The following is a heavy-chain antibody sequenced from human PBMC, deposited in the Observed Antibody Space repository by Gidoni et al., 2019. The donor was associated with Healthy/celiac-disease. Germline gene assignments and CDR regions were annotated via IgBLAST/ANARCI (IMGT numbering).Heavy chain of an antibody. CDR2: ISWDGGST. D-gene: IGHD1-26*01. V-gene: IGHV3-43*01. CDR1: GFTFDDYT. J-gene: IGHJ4*02. Sequence: VQLVESGGVVVQPGGSLRLSCAASGFTFDDYTMHWVRQAPGKGLEWVSLISWDGGSTYYADSVKGRFTISRDNSKNSLYLQMNSLRTEDTALYYCAKASGYSGSYGSFDYWGQGTLVTVSS. CDR3: AKASGYSGSYGSFDY.